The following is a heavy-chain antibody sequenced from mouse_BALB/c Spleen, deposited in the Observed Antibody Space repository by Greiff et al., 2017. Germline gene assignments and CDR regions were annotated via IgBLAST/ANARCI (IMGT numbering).Heavy chain of an antibody. J-gene: IGHJ4*01. CDR2: IWGDGST. V-gene: IGHV2-3*01. D-gene: IGHD1-1*01. CDR3: AHVAVVARRGYYYALDY. Sequence: QVQLQQSGPGLVAPSQSLSITCTVSGFSLTSYGVSWVRQPPGKGLEWLGVIWGDGSTNYHSALISRLSISKDNSKSQVFLKLNSLQTDDTATYYCAHVAVVARRGYYYALDYWGQGTSVTVSS. CDR1: GFSLTSYG.